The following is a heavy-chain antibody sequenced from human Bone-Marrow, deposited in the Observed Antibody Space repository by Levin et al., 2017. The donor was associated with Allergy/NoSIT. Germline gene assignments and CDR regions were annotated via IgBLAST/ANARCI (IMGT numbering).Heavy chain of an antibody. CDR3: AREGLFMVRVFDY. D-gene: IGHD3-10*01. V-gene: IGHV3-48*03. Sequence: GESLKISCAASGFSFSSYETNWVRQAPGKGLEWVSYISSRNTTIYYADSVKGRFTISRDNAENSLYLQMNSLRAEDTAIYYCAREGLFMVRVFDYWGRGTLVTVSS. J-gene: IGHJ4*02. CDR1: GFSFSSYE. CDR2: ISSRNTTI.